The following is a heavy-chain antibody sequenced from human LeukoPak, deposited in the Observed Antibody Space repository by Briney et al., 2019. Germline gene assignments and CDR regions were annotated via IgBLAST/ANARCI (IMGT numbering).Heavy chain of an antibody. V-gene: IGHV4-59*01. Sequence: SETLSLTCSVSDVSINSYYWNWIRRPPGKGLEWIGYIYYNGNTNYSPSLKSRVTMSVDTSKNLFSLKVSSVTAADTAVYYCARGRDTMVRGVTYNWFDPWGQGTLVTVSS. CDR1: DVSINSYY. J-gene: IGHJ5*02. CDR3: ARGRDTMVRGVTYNWFDP. CDR2: IYYNGNT. D-gene: IGHD3-10*01.